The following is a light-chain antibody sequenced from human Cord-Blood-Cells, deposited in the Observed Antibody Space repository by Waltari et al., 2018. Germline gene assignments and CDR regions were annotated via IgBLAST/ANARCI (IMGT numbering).Light chain of an antibody. CDR1: SSDVGSYHP. CDR2: EVS. CDR3: SSYTSSSTLV. V-gene: IGLV2-18*02. Sequence: QSALTQPPYGSGSPGQSVTISCPGTSSDVGSYHPVSWYQQPPGTAPKLMIYEVSNRPSGVPDRFSGSKSGNTASLTISGLQAEDEADYYCSSYTSSSTLVFGRGTKLTVL. J-gene: IGLJ2*01.